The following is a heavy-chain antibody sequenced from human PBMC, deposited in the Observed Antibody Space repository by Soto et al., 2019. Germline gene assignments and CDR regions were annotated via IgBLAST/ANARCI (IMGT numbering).Heavy chain of an antibody. CDR1: GGTFSSYA. V-gene: IGHV1-69*01. D-gene: IGHD6-6*01. CDR3: ATNGVYSSSAYYYYGMDV. CDR2: IIPIFGTA. Sequence: QVQLVQSGAEVKKPGSSVKVSCKASGGTFSSYAISWVRQAPGQGLEWMGGIIPIFGTANYAQKFQGRVTITADESTSTAYMELSSLRSEDTAVYYCATNGVYSSSAYYYYGMDVWGQGTTDTVSS. J-gene: IGHJ6*02.